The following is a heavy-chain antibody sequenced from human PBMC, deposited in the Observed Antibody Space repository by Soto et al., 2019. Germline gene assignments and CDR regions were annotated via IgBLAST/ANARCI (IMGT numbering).Heavy chain of an antibody. CDR2: MYNSGST. Sequence: QVQLQESGPGLVKPSQTLSLICTVSGGSISSGGYYWNWIRQYPGKGLEWIGYMYNSGSTYYNPSLKSRVTILIDMSKSQFSLKLSSVTAADTAVYYCARWFDPWGQGTLVTVSS. J-gene: IGHJ5*02. CDR1: GGSISSGGYY. V-gene: IGHV4-31*03. CDR3: ARWFDP.